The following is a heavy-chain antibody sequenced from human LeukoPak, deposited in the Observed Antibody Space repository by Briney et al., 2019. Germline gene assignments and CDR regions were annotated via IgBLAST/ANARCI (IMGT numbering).Heavy chain of an antibody. Sequence: PSETLSLTCSVSGGSISSSIYYWGWIRQPPGKGLEWIGSIYYSGSTYYNPSLKSRVTISVDKSKNQFSLKLSSVTAADTAVYYCASNGATTDVFDIWGQGTMVTVSS. D-gene: IGHD1-26*01. CDR1: GGSISSSIYY. CDR2: IYYSGST. V-gene: IGHV4-39*07. J-gene: IGHJ3*02. CDR3: ASNGATTDVFDI.